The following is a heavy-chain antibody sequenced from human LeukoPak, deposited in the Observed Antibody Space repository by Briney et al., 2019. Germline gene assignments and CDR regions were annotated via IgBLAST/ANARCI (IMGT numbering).Heavy chain of an antibody. J-gene: IGHJ5*02. D-gene: IGHD3-10*01. V-gene: IGHV1-69*04. CDR1: GGTFSSYA. Sequence: SVKVSCKASGGTFSSYAISWVRQAPGQGLEWMGRIIPILGIANYAQKFQGRDTITADKSTSTAYMELSSLRSEDTAVYYCASGTYYGSGVFDPWGQGTLVTVSS. CDR3: ASGTYYGSGVFDP. CDR2: IIPILGIA.